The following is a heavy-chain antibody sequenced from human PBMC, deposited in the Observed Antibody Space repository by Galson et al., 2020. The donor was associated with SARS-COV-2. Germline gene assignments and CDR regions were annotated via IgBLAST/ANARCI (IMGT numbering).Heavy chain of an antibody. CDR1: GFTFSSHA. CDR2: IFFDGSDK. D-gene: IGHD2-15*01. Sequence: SLKTPCASFGFTFSSHAMHWVPQAPGKGLGWVAQIFFDGSDKYYGDSVKGRFTISRDSSKNTVYQQRHNLRADDTAVYYCARVGQTSGGGAFDYCGQGTLVTVSS. CDR3: ARVGQTSGGGAFDY. V-gene: IGHV3-33*01. J-gene: IGHJ4*02.